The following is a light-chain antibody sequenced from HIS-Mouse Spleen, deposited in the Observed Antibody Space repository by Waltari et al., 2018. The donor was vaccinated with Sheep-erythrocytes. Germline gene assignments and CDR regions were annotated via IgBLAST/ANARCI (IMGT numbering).Light chain of an antibody. CDR2: KAS. Sequence: DLQMTQSPSTLSASVGDRVTIPCRTSQGISRWLAWDQQKPGKAPKLLIYKASRLESGVPSRCSRSGAGTEFTLTLSSLQPDEFATYYRQQYNSYYRTCGQGPKLEIK. J-gene: IGKJ2*01. CDR1: QGISRW. V-gene: IGKV1-5*03. CDR3: QQYNSYYRT.